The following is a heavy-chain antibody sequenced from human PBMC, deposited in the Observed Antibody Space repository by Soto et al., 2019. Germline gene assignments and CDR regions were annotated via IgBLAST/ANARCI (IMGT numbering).Heavy chain of an antibody. CDR3: ARDYGDYPPSDY. Sequence: EVQLVESGGGLVQPGGSLRLSCAASGFTFSSYWMHWVRQAPGKGLVWVSRINSDGSSTFYADSVKGRFTISRDNVKNTLNLQMTRLSAEDTAVYYGARDYGDYPPSDYWGQGTLVTVSS. D-gene: IGHD4-17*01. V-gene: IGHV3-74*01. CDR1: GFTFSSYW. J-gene: IGHJ4*02. CDR2: INSDGSST.